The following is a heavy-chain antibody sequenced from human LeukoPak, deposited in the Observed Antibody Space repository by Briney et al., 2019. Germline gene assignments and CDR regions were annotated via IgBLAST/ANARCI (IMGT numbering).Heavy chain of an antibody. V-gene: IGHV3-23*01. J-gene: IGHJ4*02. D-gene: IGHD2-2*01. CDR2: ISGSGGST. Sequence: GGSLRLSCAASGFTFSSYDMHWVRQAPGKGLEWVSAISGSGGSTYYADSVKGRFTISRDNSKNTLYLQMNSLRAEDTAVYYCAKARAVVPAAEFDYWGQGTLVTVSS. CDR1: GFTFSSYD. CDR3: AKARAVVPAAEFDY.